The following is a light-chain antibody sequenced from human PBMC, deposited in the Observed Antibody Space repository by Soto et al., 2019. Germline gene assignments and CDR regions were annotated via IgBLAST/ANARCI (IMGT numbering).Light chain of an antibody. V-gene: IGLV7-46*01. CDR2: EVS. J-gene: IGLJ2*01. CDR3: SSYTRSFTVV. CDR1: TGAVTSGHY. Sequence: QAVVTQEPSLTVSPGGTVTLTCGSSTGAVTSGHYPYWFQQKPGQAPRTLIYEVSHRPSGVSHRFSGSKSGTTASLTISGLQAEDEADYYCSSYTRSFTVVFGGGTQLTVL.